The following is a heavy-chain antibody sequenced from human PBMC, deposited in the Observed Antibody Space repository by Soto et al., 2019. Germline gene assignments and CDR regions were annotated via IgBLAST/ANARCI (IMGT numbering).Heavy chain of an antibody. Sequence: SETLSLTCTVSGGSISSGGYYWSWIRQHPGKGLEWIGYIYYSGSTYYNPSLNSRVTISVDTSKNHFSLKLSSVTAADTAVYYCARQYSSSSKMRQNQYYFDYWGKGTLVTVSS. V-gene: IGHV4-31*03. CDR2: IYYSGST. CDR1: GGSISSGGYY. CDR3: ARQYSSSSKMRQNQYYFDY. D-gene: IGHD6-6*01. J-gene: IGHJ4*02.